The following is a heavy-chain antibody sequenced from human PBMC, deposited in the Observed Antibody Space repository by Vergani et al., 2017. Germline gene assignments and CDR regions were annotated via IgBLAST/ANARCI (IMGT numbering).Heavy chain of an antibody. J-gene: IGHJ4*02. CDR2: IYYSGST. V-gene: IGHV4-59*01. CDR1: GGSISSYY. CDR3: ARGGDLRLGELSKVGYFDY. D-gene: IGHD3-16*02. Sequence: QVQLQESGPGLVKPSETLSLTCTVSGGSISSYYWSWIRQPPGKGLEWIGYIYYSGSTNYNPSLKSRVTISVDTSKNQFSLKLSSVTAADTAVYYCARGGDLRLGELSKVGYFDYWGQGTLVTVSS.